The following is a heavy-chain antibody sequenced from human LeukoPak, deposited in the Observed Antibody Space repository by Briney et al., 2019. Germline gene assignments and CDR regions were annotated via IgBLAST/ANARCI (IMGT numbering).Heavy chain of an antibody. Sequence: ASVKVSCKVSGYTLTELSMHWVRQAPGKGLEWMGGFDPEDGETIYAQKFQGRVTMTEDTSTDTAYMELSSLRSEDTAVYYCATLGFCRGGSCYGGQGPLVPVSS. J-gene: IGHJ4*02. V-gene: IGHV1-24*01. CDR1: GYTLTELS. CDR2: FDPEDGET. D-gene: IGHD2-15*01. CDR3: ATLGFCRGGSCY.